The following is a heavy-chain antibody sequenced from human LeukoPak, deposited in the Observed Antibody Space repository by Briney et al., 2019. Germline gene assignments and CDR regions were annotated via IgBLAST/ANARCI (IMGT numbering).Heavy chain of an antibody. CDR2: IYPGDSDT. D-gene: IGHD3-10*01. J-gene: IGHJ4*02. CDR1: GYSFTGYC. CDR3: ARHRFPGFGSGSPFDY. V-gene: IGHV5-51*01. Sequence: GESLKISCKGSGYSFTGYCIGWVRQMPGKGLEWMGIIYPGDSDTRYSPSFQGQVTISADKSISTAYLQWNSLKASDTAIYYCARHRFPGFGSGSPFDYWGQGTLVTVSS.